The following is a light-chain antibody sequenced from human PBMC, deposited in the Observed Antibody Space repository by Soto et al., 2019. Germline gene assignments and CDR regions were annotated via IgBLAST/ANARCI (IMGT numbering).Light chain of an antibody. CDR3: QQYYNTPLT. V-gene: IGKV4-1*01. CDR2: WAS. CDR1: QSVLYSSNNKNY. J-gene: IGKJ4*01. Sequence: DIVMTQSPDSLAVSLGERATINCKSSQSVLYSSNNKNYLAWYQHKPGQPPKLLIYWASTRESGVPDRFSGGGSGTDFTLTISSLQAEDVAVYYCQQYYNTPLTFGGGTKVEIK.